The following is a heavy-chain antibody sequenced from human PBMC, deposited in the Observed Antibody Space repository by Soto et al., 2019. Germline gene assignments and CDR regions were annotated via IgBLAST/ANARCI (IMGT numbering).Heavy chain of an antibody. CDR3: AHIPNYYQYGWFGP. V-gene: IGHV2-5*02. CDR1: GFSLTTRGVG. J-gene: IGHJ5*02. Sequence: QITLKESGPTLVKPTQTLTLTCTFSGFSLTTRGVGVGWIRQPPGKALECLALIYWDDDKRYSPSLQSRLSITQDTSKNQVGLTMNNLDPVETGTYYFAHIPNYYQYGWFGPWGQGTLGFVSS. CDR2: IYWDDDK. D-gene: IGHD3-16*01.